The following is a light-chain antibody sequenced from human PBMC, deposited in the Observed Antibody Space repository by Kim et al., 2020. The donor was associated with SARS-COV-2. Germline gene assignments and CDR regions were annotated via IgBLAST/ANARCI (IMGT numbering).Light chain of an antibody. CDR3: QTWDSNTEYV. CDR2: QDT. V-gene: IGLV3-1*01. Sequence: VFPVQTANVTCSGNKLGDKYSSWYQQKPGQSPVLVIFQDTKRPSGIPERFSGSNSENKATLTISGTQPMDEADYYCQTWDSNTEYVFGTGTKVTVL. J-gene: IGLJ1*01. CDR1: KLGDKY.